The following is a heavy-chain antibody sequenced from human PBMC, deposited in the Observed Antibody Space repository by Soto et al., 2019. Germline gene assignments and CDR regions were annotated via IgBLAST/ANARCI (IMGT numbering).Heavy chain of an antibody. D-gene: IGHD3-9*01. Sequence: QVQVVQSGAEVKKPGSSVKVSCKASGGTFSNYAISWVRQAPGHGLEWVGGIIPLTATPVYAQTVQGRLTITAAEMTRAAYMELSSLRSDDTAVFYCAIGTRNSGTGDCWCQGTLVTGSS. CDR2: IIPLTATP. CDR1: GGTFSNYA. J-gene: IGHJ4*02. CDR3: AIGTRNSGTGDC. V-gene: IGHV1-69*01.